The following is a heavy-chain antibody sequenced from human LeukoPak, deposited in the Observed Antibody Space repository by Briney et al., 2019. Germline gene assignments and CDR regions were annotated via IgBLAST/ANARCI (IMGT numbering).Heavy chain of an antibody. J-gene: IGHJ4*02. V-gene: IGHV3-53*01. Sequence: GSLRLSCAASGFTVSSNYMSWVRQAPGKGLEWVSVIYSGGSTYYADSVKGRFTISRDNSKNTLYLQMNSLRAEDTAVYYCARDRFARNRNDRETPFDYWGQGTLVTVSS. CDR2: IYSGGST. CDR1: GFTVSSNY. D-gene: IGHD1-1*01. CDR3: ARDRFARNRNDRETPFDY.